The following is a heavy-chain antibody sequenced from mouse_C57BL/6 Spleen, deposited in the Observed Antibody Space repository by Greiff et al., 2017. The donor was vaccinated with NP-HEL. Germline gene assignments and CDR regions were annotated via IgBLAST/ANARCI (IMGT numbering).Heavy chain of an antibody. Sequence: LVRPGASVTLSCKASGYTFTDYEMHWVKQTPVHGLEWIGAIDPETGGTAYNQKFKGKAILTADKSSSTAYMELRSLTSEDSAVYYCTRGGYSNYDYWGQGTTLTVSS. CDR1: GYTFTDYE. CDR2: IDPETGGT. CDR3: TRGGYSNYDY. V-gene: IGHV1-15*01. J-gene: IGHJ2*01. D-gene: IGHD2-5*01.